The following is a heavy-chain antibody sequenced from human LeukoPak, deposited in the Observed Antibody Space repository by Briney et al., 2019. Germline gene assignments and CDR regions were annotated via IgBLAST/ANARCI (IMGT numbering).Heavy chain of an antibody. CDR3: ARGVSASSGWYVIDH. CDR2: INAGNGNT. Sequence: GASVKVSCKASGYTFTYYAIHWVRQAPGQRLEWMGWINAGNGNTKYSQKFQGRVTITRDTSASTAYMELRSLRSEDTAVYYCARGVSASSGWYVIDHWGQGTLVTVSS. V-gene: IGHV1-3*01. J-gene: IGHJ5*02. CDR1: GYTFTYYA. D-gene: IGHD6-19*01.